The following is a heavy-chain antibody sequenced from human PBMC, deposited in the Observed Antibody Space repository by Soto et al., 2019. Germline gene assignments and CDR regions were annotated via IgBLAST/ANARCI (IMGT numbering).Heavy chain of an antibody. V-gene: IGHV3-48*04. D-gene: IGHD1-26*01. CDR3: ARAQWELDY. CDR2: ISTTGSFT. CDR1: RFTFSDYS. Sequence: EVQLVESGGDLVQPGGSLRLSCAASRFTFSDYSMNWVRQAPGKGLEWVSYISTTGSFTNYADSLKGRFTISRDNAKNSLYLQINSLRADDTAVYYCARAQWELDYWGQGTLVTVSS. J-gene: IGHJ4*02.